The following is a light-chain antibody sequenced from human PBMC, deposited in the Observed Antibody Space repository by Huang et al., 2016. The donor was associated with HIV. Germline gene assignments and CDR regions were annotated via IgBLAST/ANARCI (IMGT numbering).Light chain of an antibody. CDR2: AAS. Sequence: IQLTQSPSSLSASLGDRVTITCRASQRISDYLNWYQQKPGKAPKLLIYAASSLQSGVPSRFSGSGSGTDFTLTISSLQPEDFATYYCQQSDSTPYTFGQGTKLEIK. CDR3: QQSDSTPYT. CDR1: QRISDY. V-gene: IGKV1-39*01. J-gene: IGKJ2*01.